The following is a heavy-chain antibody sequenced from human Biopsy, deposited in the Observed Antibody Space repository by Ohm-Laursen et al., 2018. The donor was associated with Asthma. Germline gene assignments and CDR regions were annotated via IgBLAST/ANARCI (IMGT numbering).Heavy chain of an antibody. Sequence: ASVKVSCKAPGDSLSNYAISWVRQAPGQGLEWMGGLIPVLGTPDHAQMFEGRVTITADESTSTAYMELSSLSSEDTAVYYCARGYSGSDRIVYYYSGLEVWGQGTTVTVSS. CDR2: LIPVLGTP. J-gene: IGHJ6*02. D-gene: IGHD5-12*01. V-gene: IGHV1-69*13. CDR1: GDSLSNYA. CDR3: ARGYSGSDRIVYYYSGLEV.